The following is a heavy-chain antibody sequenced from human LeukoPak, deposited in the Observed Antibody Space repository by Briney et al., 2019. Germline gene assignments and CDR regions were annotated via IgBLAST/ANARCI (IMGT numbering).Heavy chain of an antibody. J-gene: IGHJ6*02. V-gene: IGHV3-66*01. Sequence: PGGSLRLSCAASGFTISSYAMSWVRQAPGKGLEWVSVIYSGGSSYYADSVKGRFTISRDNSKNTLYLQMNSLRAEDTAVYYCASYGSGSYYYGMDVWGQGTTVTVSS. CDR2: IYSGGSS. D-gene: IGHD3-10*01. CDR1: GFTISSYA. CDR3: ASYGSGSYYYGMDV.